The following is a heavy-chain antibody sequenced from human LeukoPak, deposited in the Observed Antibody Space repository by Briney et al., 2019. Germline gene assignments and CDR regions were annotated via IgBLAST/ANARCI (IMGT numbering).Heavy chain of an antibody. CDR3: ARLLWFGEPGYFDY. V-gene: IGHV4-4*02. D-gene: IGHD3-10*01. CDR2: IYHSGST. CDR1: GGSISSSNW. J-gene: IGHJ4*02. Sequence: SETLSLTCAVSGGSISSSNWWTWVRQPPGKGLEWIGEIYHSGSTNYNPSLKSRVTISVDKSKNQFSLKLSSVTAADTAVYYCARLLWFGEPGYFDYWGQGTLVTVSS.